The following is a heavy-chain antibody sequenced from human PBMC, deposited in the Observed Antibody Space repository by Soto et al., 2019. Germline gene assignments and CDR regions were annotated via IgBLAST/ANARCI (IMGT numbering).Heavy chain of an antibody. CDR1: GYTFLNYA. D-gene: IGHD6-19*01. J-gene: IGHJ5*02. V-gene: IGHV1-18*01. Sequence: VQLVQSGAEVKTPGASVEVSCRASGYTFLNYAISWVRQAPGQGFEWMGWTSAYGGDTHYAQKFQGTVMMTTDKSTITAYMQLRSLKSDHTAVHYCARALYITGWYLGMRNWLDPWGQGTLVTVSP. CDR2: TSAYGGDT. CDR3: ARALYITGWYLGMRNWLDP.